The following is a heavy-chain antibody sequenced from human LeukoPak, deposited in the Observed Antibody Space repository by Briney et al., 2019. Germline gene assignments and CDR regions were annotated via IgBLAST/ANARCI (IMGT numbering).Heavy chain of an antibody. CDR1: GVSLTKYL. CDR2: LDVTGKK. V-gene: IGHV4-59*01. Sequence: PSETLSLTCDVSGVSLTKYLWNWIRQSPGKGLEWIGYLDVTGKKKYASFFESRVTISGDISKNQFSLRLTSLTAADTAVYFCARSKFGFGATNFDTWGQGTLVSVSS. CDR3: ARSKFGFGATNFDT. J-gene: IGHJ5*02. D-gene: IGHD3-10*01.